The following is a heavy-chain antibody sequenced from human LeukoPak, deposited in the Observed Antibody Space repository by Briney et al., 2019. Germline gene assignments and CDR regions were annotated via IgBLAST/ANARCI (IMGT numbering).Heavy chain of an antibody. CDR2: ISGTGDGT. D-gene: IGHD2-2*01. V-gene: IGHV3-23*01. CDR1: GFTFSTYD. J-gene: IGHJ4*02. Sequence: PRGSLRPSCAASGFTFSTYDLSWVRQAPGKGLEWVSGISGTGDGTYYADSVKGRFTISRDNSKNMLYLHMNNLTPEDMAVYYCYPPEGRYWGQGTLVTVSS. CDR3: YPPEGRY.